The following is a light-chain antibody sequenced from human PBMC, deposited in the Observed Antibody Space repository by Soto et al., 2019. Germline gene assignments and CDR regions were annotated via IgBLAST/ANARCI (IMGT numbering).Light chain of an antibody. CDR3: MQALQTPLT. V-gene: IGKV2-28*01. Sequence: DIVMTQSPLSLPVTPGEPASISCRSSQSLLHSNGYTYLDWYLQKPGQSPQLLIYWGSNRASGVPDRFSGRGSGTDFTLKISRVEAEDVGVYYCMQALQTPLTFGPGTKVDIK. CDR1: QSLLHSNGYTY. J-gene: IGKJ3*01. CDR2: WGS.